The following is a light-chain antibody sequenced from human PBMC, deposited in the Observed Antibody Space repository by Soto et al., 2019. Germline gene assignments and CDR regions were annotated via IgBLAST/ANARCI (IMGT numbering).Light chain of an antibody. CDR2: GNS. CDR1: SSNIGAGYD. V-gene: IGLV1-40*01. Sequence: QSVLTQPPSVSGAPGQRVTISCTGSSSNIGAGYDVHWYQQLPGTAPKLLIYGNSNRPSGVPDRFSGSKSGTSASLAITGLQAQDESYQYCQSYDSSLRVVFGGGTKLTVL. CDR3: QSYDSSLRVV. J-gene: IGLJ2*01.